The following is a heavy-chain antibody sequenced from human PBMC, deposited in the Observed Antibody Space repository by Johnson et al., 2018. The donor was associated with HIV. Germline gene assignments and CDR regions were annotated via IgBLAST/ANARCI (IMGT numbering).Heavy chain of an antibody. J-gene: IGHJ3*02. CDR2: ISSSGSTI. Sequence: VQLVESGGGLVQPGGSLRLSCAASGFTFSSYAMNWVRQAPGKGLEWVSYISSSGSTIYYADSVKGRFTISRDNAKNSLYLQMNSLRAEDTAVYYCARDRGGITGTQSAFDIWGQGTMVTVSS. CDR1: GFTFSSYA. V-gene: IGHV3-48*04. CDR3: ARDRGGITGTQSAFDI. D-gene: IGHD1-20*01.